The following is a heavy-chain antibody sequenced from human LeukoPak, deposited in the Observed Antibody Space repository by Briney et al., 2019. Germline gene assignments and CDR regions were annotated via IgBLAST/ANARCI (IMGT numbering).Heavy chain of an antibody. CDR2: INHSGST. CDR1: GGSISTYY. V-gene: IGHV4-59*01. CDR3: ARGGAARLHFQN. D-gene: IGHD6-6*01. J-gene: IGHJ1*01. Sequence: SETLSLTCTVSGGSISTYYWNWIRQPPGKGLEWIGYINHSGSTNYNPSLQSRVTISVDTSKNQFSLNLNSVTAADTAVYYCARGGAARLHFQNWGQGTLVTVSS.